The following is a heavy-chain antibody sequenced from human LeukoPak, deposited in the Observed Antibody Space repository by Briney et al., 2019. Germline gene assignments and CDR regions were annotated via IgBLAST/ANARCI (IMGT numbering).Heavy chain of an antibody. D-gene: IGHD3-9*01. Sequence: SETLSLTCTVSGGSISSGGYYWSWIRQHPGKGLEWIGYIYYSGSTYYNPSLKSRVTISADTSKHQISLSLSSVTAADTALYFCARVGGHTYYDTLTGLRKWFDPWGQGTLVTVSS. V-gene: IGHV4-30-4*08. CDR2: IYYSGST. J-gene: IGHJ5*02. CDR1: GGSISSGGYY. CDR3: ARVGGHTYYDTLTGLRKWFDP.